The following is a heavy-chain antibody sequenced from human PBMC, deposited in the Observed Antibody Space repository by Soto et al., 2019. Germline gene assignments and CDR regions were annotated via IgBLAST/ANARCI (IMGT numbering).Heavy chain of an antibody. CDR3: ARGDYYDSSGELDP. CDR1: GFTFSSYG. V-gene: IGHV3-33*01. D-gene: IGHD3-22*01. Sequence: QPGGSLRLSCAASGFTFSSYGMHWVRQAPGKGLEWVAVIWYDGSNKYYADSVKGRFTISRDNSKNTLYLQMNSLRAEDTAVYYCARGDYYDSSGELDPWGQGTLVTVSS. CDR2: IWYDGSNK. J-gene: IGHJ5*02.